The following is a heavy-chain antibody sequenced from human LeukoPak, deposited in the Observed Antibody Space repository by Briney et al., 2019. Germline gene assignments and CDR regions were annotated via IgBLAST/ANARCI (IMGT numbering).Heavy chain of an antibody. Sequence: ASVKVSCKASGYTFTSYGISWVRQAPGQGLEWMGWISAYNGNTNYAQKLQGRGTITTDTSTSTAYMELRSLTSDDTAVYYCVYGDYVDAFDIWGPGTMVTVSS. CDR2: ISAYNGNT. J-gene: IGHJ3*02. CDR3: VYGDYVDAFDI. CDR1: GYTFTSYG. V-gene: IGHV1-18*01. D-gene: IGHD4-17*01.